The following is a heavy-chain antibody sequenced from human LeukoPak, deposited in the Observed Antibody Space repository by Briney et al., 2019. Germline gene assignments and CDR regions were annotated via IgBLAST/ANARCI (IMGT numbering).Heavy chain of an antibody. V-gene: IGHV1-2*02. CDR3: ARERGRSYGSVPYYYYYMDV. J-gene: IGHJ6*03. D-gene: IGHD5-18*01. Sequence: ASVKVSCKASGYTFTGYYIHWVRQAPGQGLEWMGWINPNSGGTNYAQKFQGRVTMTRDTSISTAYMELSRLRSDDTAVYYCARERGRSYGSVPYYYYYMDVWGKGTTVTVSS. CDR1: GYTFTGYY. CDR2: INPNSGGT.